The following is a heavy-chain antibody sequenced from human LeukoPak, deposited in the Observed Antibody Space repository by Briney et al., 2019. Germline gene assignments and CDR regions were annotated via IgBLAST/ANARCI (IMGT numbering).Heavy chain of an antibody. CDR1: GGSFSGYY. J-gene: IGHJ6*02. CDR2: INHSGST. D-gene: IGHD2-2*01. Sequence: SETLSLTCAVYGGSFSGYYWSWIRQPPGKGLEWIGEINHSGSTNYNPSIKSRVTISVDTSKNQFSLKLSSVTAADTAVYYCARFNTRGYCSSTSCYYYYYYGMDVWGQGTTVTVSS. V-gene: IGHV4-34*01. CDR3: ARFNTRGYCSSTSCYYYYYYGMDV.